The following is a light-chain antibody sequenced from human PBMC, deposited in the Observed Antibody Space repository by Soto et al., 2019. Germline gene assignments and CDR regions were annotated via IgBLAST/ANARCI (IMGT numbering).Light chain of an antibody. CDR1: QTISSW. V-gene: IGKV1-5*03. CDR2: KAS. Sequence: DIQMTQSPSTLSGSVGDRVTITCRASQTISSWLAWYQQKPGKAPKLLIYKASTLKSGVPSRFSGSGSGTEFTLTVSSLEPDDFATECCQHYNSYPYTFGQGTKVDSK. CDR3: QHYNSYPYT. J-gene: IGKJ2*01.